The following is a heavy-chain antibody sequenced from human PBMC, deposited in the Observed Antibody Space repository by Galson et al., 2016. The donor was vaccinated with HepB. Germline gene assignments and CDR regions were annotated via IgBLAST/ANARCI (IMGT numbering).Heavy chain of an antibody. CDR1: GYTFTSYA. D-gene: IGHD6-13*01. CDR2: INAGNGNT. CDR3: LRAAAPNWFDP. Sequence: SVKVSCKASGYTFTSYAMYWVRQAPGQRLEWMGWINAGNGNTKYSQKFQGRVTITRDTSASTGYMELSSLRSEDSAVYYRLRAAAPNWFDPWGQGTLVTVSS. V-gene: IGHV1-3*01. J-gene: IGHJ5*02.